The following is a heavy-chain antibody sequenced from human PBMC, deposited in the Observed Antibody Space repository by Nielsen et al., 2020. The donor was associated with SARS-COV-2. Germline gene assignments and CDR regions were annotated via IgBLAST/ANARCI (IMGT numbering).Heavy chain of an antibody. D-gene: IGHD1-7*01. CDR3: AKGDGGTYYFDY. Sequence: LSLTCAASGFIFSNYAMSWVRQAPGKGLEWVSTIRGSGVYADSVKGRFTISRDNSKDTLYLQLNSLRADDTAVYYCAKGDGGTYYFDYWGQGTLVTVSS. CDR1: GFIFSNYA. J-gene: IGHJ4*02. V-gene: IGHV3-23*01. CDR2: IRGSGV.